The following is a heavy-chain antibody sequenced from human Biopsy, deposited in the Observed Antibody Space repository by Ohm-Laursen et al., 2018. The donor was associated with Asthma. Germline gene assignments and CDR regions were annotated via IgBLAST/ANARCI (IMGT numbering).Heavy chain of an antibody. CDR1: GFVFSQSG. Sequence: SLRLPCTAPGFVFSQSGMHWVRQAPGKGLEWVALVSSDGHNKYYEDSVKGRFTISRDNSRNRLYLQINRLTVEDSAVFFCARQSGQDYGDSSGFDIWGQGTKVAVSS. CDR3: ARQSGQDYGDSSGFDI. D-gene: IGHD3-22*01. CDR2: VSSDGHNK. J-gene: IGHJ3*02. V-gene: IGHV3-30*03.